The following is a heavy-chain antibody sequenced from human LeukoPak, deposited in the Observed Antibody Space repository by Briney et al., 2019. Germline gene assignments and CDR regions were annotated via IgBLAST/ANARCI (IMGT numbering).Heavy chain of an antibody. J-gene: IGHJ6*02. Sequence: GESLKISCKGSGYSFTSYWIGWVRQMPGKGLEWMGITYPGDSDTKYSPSFEGQVTISGDKSISTVYLQWDSLKASDTAMYYCARAKGSIYFYGMDVWAQGTMVIVSS. D-gene: IGHD4-11*01. CDR2: TYPGDSDT. CDR1: GYSFTSYW. V-gene: IGHV5-51*01. CDR3: ARAKGSIYFYGMDV.